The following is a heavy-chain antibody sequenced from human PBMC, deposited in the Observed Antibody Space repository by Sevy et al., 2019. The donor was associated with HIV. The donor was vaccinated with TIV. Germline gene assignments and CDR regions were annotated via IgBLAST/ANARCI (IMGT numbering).Heavy chain of an antibody. CDR3: ARGAYDV. CDR2: IRSRSSFT. J-gene: IGHJ3*01. V-gene: IGHV3-11*06. Sequence: GGSLRLSCVGSGFTFGNYYISWIRQAPGKGLECVAYIRSRSSFTNYKDLVRGRFTISRDNAKNEVFLQMNSLRAEDTGVYYCARGAYDVWGQGTTVTVSS. CDR1: GFTFGNYY.